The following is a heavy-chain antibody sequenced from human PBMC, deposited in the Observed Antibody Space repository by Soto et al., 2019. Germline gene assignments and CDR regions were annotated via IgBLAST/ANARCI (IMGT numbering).Heavy chain of an antibody. CDR2: SYYSGSP. J-gene: IGHJ5*02. CDR1: GGSISGSSYY. CDR3: ARPLYFYGSGSYPWFDP. Sequence: QLQLQESGPGLVKPSETLSLTCTVSGGSISGSSYYWGWIRQPPGKGLEGIGTSYYSGSPYYNPSLKSRVTMSVDTSKNQFSLKLRSVTAADTAVYYCARPLYFYGSGSYPWFDPWGQGTLVTVSS. V-gene: IGHV4-39*01. D-gene: IGHD3-10*01.